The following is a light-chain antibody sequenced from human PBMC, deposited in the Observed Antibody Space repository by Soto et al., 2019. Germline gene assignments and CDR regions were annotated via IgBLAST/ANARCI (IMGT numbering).Light chain of an antibody. J-gene: IGKJ4*01. CDR3: QQYGSSPLLT. CDR1: QSVSSSY. V-gene: IGKV3-20*01. Sequence: EIVLTQSPGTLSLSPGERATLSCRASQSVSSSYLAWYQQKPGQAPRLLIYGASSRATGIPDRFSGSGSGSDFTLTISRLESKDFAVYYCQQYGSSPLLTFGGGTKVEIK. CDR2: GAS.